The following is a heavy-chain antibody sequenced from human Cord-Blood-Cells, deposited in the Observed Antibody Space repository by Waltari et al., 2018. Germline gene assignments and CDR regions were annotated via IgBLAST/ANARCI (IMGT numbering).Heavy chain of an antibody. CDR1: GGSISSRSYY. CDR2: IYYSGST. CDR3: ASGWYSSSWYDAEYFQH. J-gene: IGHJ1*01. D-gene: IGHD6-13*01. V-gene: IGHV4-39*01. Sequence: QLQLQESGPGLVKPSETLSLTCTVSGGSISSRSYYWGWLRQPPGKGLEWIGSIYYSGSTYYNPSLKSRVTISVDTSKNQFSLKLSSVTAADTAVYYCASGWYSSSWYDAEYFQHWGQGTLVTVSS.